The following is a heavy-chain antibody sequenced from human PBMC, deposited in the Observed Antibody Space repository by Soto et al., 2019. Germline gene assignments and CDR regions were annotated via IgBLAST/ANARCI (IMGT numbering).Heavy chain of an antibody. Sequence: SCAASGFTFSSYAMSWVRQAPGKGLEWVSAISGSGGSTYYADSVKGRFTISRDNSKNTLYLQMNSLRAEDTAVYYCAKESSYYDSSGYYLSPYYFDYWGQGTLVTVSS. V-gene: IGHV3-23*01. CDR3: AKESSYYDSSGYYLSPYYFDY. D-gene: IGHD3-22*01. CDR1: GFTFSSYA. CDR2: ISGSGGST. J-gene: IGHJ4*02.